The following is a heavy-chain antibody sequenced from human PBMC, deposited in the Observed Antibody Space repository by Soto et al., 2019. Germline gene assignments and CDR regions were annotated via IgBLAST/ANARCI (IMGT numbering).Heavy chain of an antibody. V-gene: IGHV4-34*01. D-gene: IGHD2-2*01. CDR3: ARYAKRHTGGSRDGYNKAFDI. CDR2: INHSGST. CDR1: GGSFSGYY. Sequence: PSETLSLTCAVYGGSFSGYYWSWIRQPPGKGLEWIGEINHSGSTNYNPSLKSRVTISVDTSKNQFSLKLSSVTAADTAVYYCARYAKRHTGGSRDGYNKAFDIWGQGTMVTVSS. J-gene: IGHJ3*02.